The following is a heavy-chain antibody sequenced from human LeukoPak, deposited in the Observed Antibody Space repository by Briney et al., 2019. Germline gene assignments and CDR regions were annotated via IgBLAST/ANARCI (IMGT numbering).Heavy chain of an antibody. Sequence: SETLSLTCTVSGGSITPYYWSWIRQPPGKGLEWIGYIYYSGSTDYNPSLKSRVTISVDTSKNQFSLKLSSVTAADTAVYYCARSILNSGSSCCWYYFDYWGQGTLVTVSS. CDR1: GGSITPYY. CDR2: IYYSGST. V-gene: IGHV4-59*01. D-gene: IGHD2-15*01. CDR3: ARSILNSGSSCCWYYFDY. J-gene: IGHJ4*02.